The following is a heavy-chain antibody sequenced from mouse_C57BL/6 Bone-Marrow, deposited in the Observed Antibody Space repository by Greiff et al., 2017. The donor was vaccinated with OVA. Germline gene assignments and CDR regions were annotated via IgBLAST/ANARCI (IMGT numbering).Heavy chain of an antibody. CDR1: GFTFTDYY. J-gene: IGHJ4*01. CDR3: ARLDYYGSSPYYYAMDY. D-gene: IGHD1-1*01. CDR2: IRNKANGYTT. V-gene: IGHV7-3*01. Sequence: EVQVVESGGGLVQPGGSLSLSCAASGFTFTDYYMSWVRQPPGKALEWLGFIRNKANGYTTEYSASVKGRFTISRDNSQSILYLQMNALRAEDSATYYCARLDYYGSSPYYYAMDYWGQGTSVTVSS.